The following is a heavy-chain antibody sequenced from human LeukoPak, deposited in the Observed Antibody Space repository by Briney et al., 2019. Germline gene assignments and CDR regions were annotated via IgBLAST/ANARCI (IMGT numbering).Heavy chain of an antibody. CDR2: TYYRSKWYN. J-gene: IGHJ6*03. Sequence: SQTLSLTCAISGDSVSSNSAAWNWIRQSPSRGLEWLGRTYYRSKWYNDYAVSVKSRITINPDTSKNQFSLQLNSVTPEDTAVYYCARAQGYGSGSYYIRYYYYYYMDVWGKGTTVTVSS. CDR3: ARAQGYGSGSYYIRYYYYYYMDV. CDR1: GDSVSSNSAA. D-gene: IGHD3-10*01. V-gene: IGHV6-1*01.